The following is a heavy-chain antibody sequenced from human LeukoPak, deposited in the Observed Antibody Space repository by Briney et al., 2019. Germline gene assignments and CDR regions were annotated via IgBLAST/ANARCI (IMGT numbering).Heavy chain of an antibody. J-gene: IGHJ6*02. Sequence: GGSLRLSCAASGFTFSSFWVHWVRQAPGKGLVWISRINSDGSSTNYADSVKGRFTISRDNAKKTLYLQMNSLRAEDTAVYYCAVILRYLGGMDVWGQGTTVTVSS. CDR2: INSDGSST. CDR3: AVILRYLGGMDV. CDR1: GFTFSSFW. D-gene: IGHD3-9*01. V-gene: IGHV3-74*01.